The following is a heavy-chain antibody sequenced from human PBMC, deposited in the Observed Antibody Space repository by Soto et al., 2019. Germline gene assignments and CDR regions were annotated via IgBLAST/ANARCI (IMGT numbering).Heavy chain of an antibody. CDR3: VKEGYMRSDWYGQFDY. CDR1: GFTFNSYA. V-gene: IGHV3-64D*06. D-gene: IGHD6-19*01. Sequence: EVQLVESGGTLVQPGGSLRLSCSASGFTFNSYAMHWVRQAPGKGLEFVSAISSYGADTYYADSVKGRFAISIDNSKNTLYHQMSSLRAEDTALYYCVKEGYMRSDWYGQFDYWGQGALGTVSS. CDR2: ISSYGADT. J-gene: IGHJ4*02.